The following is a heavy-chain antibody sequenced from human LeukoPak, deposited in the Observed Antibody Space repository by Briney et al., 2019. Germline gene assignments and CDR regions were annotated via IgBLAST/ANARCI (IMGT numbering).Heavy chain of an antibody. Sequence: GESLKISCKGSGYSFTSYWIGWVRQMPGKGLEWMGIIYPGDSGTRYSPSFQGQVTISADKSISTAYLQWSSLKASDTAMYYCARQALGYCSGGNCYSDYWGQGTLVTVSS. D-gene: IGHD2-15*01. CDR1: GYSFTSYW. J-gene: IGHJ4*02. V-gene: IGHV5-51*01. CDR2: IYPGDSGT. CDR3: ARQALGYCSGGNCYSDY.